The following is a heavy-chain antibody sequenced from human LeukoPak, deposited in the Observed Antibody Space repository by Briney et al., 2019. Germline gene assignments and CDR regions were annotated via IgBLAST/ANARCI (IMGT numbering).Heavy chain of an antibody. Sequence: PSETLSLTCTVSGGSISSSSYYWGWIRQPPGKGLEWIGSIYYSGSTYYNSSLKSRVTISVDTSKNQFSLKLSSVTAADTAVYYCARHTNDYGDYWFDPWGQGTLVTVSS. CDR3: ARHTNDYGDYWFDP. CDR2: IYYSGST. J-gene: IGHJ5*02. CDR1: GGSISSSSYY. V-gene: IGHV4-39*01. D-gene: IGHD4-17*01.